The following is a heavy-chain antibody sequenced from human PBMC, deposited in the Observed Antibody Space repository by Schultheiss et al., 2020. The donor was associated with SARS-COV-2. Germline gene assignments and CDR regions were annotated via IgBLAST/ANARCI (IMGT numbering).Heavy chain of an antibody. D-gene: IGHD3-22*01. Sequence: SETLSLTCTVSGGSISRSYWSWIRQPPGKGLEWIGYIYYSGSTNYNPSLKSRVTISVDTSKNQFSLKLSSVTAADTAVYYCARLPYYYDSSGYYLAAAFDIWGQGTMVTVSS. CDR1: GGSISRSY. V-gene: IGHV4-59*08. J-gene: IGHJ3*02. CDR2: IYYSGST. CDR3: ARLPYYYDSSGYYLAAAFDI.